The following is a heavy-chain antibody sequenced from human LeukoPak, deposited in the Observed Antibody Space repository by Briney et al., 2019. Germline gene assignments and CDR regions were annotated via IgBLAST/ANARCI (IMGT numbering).Heavy chain of an antibody. J-gene: IGHJ4*02. V-gene: IGHV3-11*01. Sequence: GGSLRLSCAASGFTFSDYYMSWIRQAPGKGLEWVSYISSSGSTIYYADSVKGRFTISRDNAKNSLYLQMNSLRAEDTAVYYCARDFFPIVDSTWYEIGYWGQGTLVTVSS. CDR2: ISSSGSTI. D-gene: IGHD6-13*01. CDR3: ARDFFPIVDSTWYEIGY. CDR1: GFTFSDYY.